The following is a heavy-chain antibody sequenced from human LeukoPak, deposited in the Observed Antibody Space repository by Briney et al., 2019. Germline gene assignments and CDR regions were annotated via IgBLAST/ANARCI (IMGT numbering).Heavy chain of an antibody. Sequence: SETLSLTCTVSGGSISTYYWSWMRQAPGKGLEWIGYIQNSGSTNYKPSLRSRVTISVDTSKNQFSLKLSSVTAADTAVYYCARARYDYVWGNYRPPFDYWGQGTLVTVSS. CDR2: IQNSGST. CDR3: ARARYDYVWGNYRPPFDY. D-gene: IGHD3-16*02. CDR1: GGSISTYY. J-gene: IGHJ4*02. V-gene: IGHV4-59*12.